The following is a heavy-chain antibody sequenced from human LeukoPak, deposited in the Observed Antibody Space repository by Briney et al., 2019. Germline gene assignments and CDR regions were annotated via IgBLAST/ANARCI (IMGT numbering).Heavy chain of an antibody. CDR1: GFSFSTYG. D-gene: IGHD2-8*02. CDR3: VRSTAVLPFDY. Sequence: PGGSLRLSCAASGFSFSTYGMHWVRQAPGKGLEWVAVISYDGSNEYYADSVKGRFTISRDNSKNTLYLQMNSLRAEDTAVYYCVRSTAVLPFDYWGQGIPVTVSS. J-gene: IGHJ4*02. V-gene: IGHV3-30*03. CDR2: ISYDGSNE.